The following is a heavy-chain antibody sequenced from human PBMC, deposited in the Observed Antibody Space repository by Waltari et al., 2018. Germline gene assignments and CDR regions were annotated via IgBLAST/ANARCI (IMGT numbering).Heavy chain of an antibody. D-gene: IGHD6-19*01. V-gene: IGHV4-34*01. Sequence: QVQLQQWGAGLLKPSETLSLTCAVYGGSFSGYYWSWLRQPPGTGLGWIGEINHSGSTNYNPSLKSRVTISVDTSKNQFSLKLISVTAADTAVYYCARVRWEGPPWGYSSGWYLYFDYWGQGTLVTVSS. CDR1: GGSFSGYY. J-gene: IGHJ4*02. CDR3: ARVRWEGPPWGYSSGWYLYFDY. CDR2: INHSGST.